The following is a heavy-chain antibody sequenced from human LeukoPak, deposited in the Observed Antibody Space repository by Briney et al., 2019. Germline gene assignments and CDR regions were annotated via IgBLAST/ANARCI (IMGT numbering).Heavy chain of an antibody. D-gene: IGHD6-19*01. J-gene: IGHJ4*02. Sequence: SETLSLTCTVSGGSIVSYYWTCIRQPPGKGLEWIGYIYYSGSTNYNPSLKSRVSISVDTSKNQFSLKLSSVTAADTAVYYCARIAVSSGWGYFDYWGQGTLVTASS. CDR3: ARIAVSSGWGYFDY. V-gene: IGHV4-59*01. CDR1: GGSIVSYY. CDR2: IYYSGST.